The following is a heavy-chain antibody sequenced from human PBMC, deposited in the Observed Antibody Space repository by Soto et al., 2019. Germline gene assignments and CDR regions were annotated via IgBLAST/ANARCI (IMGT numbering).Heavy chain of an antibody. V-gene: IGHV3-48*01. CDR1: GFSFSYYG. CDR2: ISTSSSTI. Sequence: GGSLRLSCAASGFSFSYYGMNWVRQAPGKGLEWVSYISTSSSTIYYADSVKGRFTISRDNAKNSLSLQMNSLRAADTAVYYCARETSTGNYYMDVWGKGTTVTVSS. CDR3: ARETSTGNYYMDV. J-gene: IGHJ6*03. D-gene: IGHD2-2*01.